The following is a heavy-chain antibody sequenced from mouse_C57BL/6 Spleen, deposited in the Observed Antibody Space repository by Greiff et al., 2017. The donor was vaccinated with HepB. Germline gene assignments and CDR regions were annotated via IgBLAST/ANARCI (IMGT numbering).Heavy chain of an antibody. J-gene: IGHJ4*01. V-gene: IGHV1-61*01. Sequence: QVQLQQPGAELVRPGSSVKLSCKASGYTFTSYWMDWVKQRPGQGLEWIGNIYPSDSETHYNQKFKDKATLTVDKSSSTAYMQLSSLTSEDSAVYYCARSGFNAMDYWGQGTSVTVSS. D-gene: IGHD3-1*01. CDR3: ARSGFNAMDY. CDR1: GYTFTSYW. CDR2: IYPSDSET.